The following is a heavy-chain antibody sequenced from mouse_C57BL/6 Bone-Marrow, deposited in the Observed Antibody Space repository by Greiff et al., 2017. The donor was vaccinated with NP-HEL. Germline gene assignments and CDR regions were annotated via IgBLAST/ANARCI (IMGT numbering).Heavy chain of an antibody. Sequence: VQLQQSGAELVKPGASVKISCKASGYAFSSYWMNWVKQRPGKGLEWIGQIYPGDGDTNYNGKFKGKATLTADKSSSTAYMQLSSLTSEDSAVYFCARNPSFYYGSSPFDYWGQGTTLTVSS. CDR3: ARNPSFYYGSSPFDY. CDR1: GYAFSSYW. D-gene: IGHD1-1*01. J-gene: IGHJ2*01. V-gene: IGHV1-80*01. CDR2: IYPGDGDT.